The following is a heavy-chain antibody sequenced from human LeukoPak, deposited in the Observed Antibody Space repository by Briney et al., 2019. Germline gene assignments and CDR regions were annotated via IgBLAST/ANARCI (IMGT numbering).Heavy chain of an antibody. J-gene: IGHJ6*03. V-gene: IGHV4-59*01. CDR2: IYYSGST. Sequence: SETLSLTCTVSGGSISSYYWSWVRQPPGKGLEWIGHIYYSGSTNYNPSLKSRVNISVDKSKKQFSLKLSSVTAADTAFYYCARDRSGGSGRYYYYYMDVWGKGTTVTVSS. D-gene: IGHD6-19*01. CDR3: ARDRSGGSGRYYYYYMDV. CDR1: GGSISSYY.